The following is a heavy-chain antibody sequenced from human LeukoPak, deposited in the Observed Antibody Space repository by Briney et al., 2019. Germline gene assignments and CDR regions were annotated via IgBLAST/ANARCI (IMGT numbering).Heavy chain of an antibody. J-gene: IGHJ4*02. CDR3: ARDTSYGDYFDY. CDR1: GGSISSYY. V-gene: IGHV4-4*07. D-gene: IGHD4-17*01. CDR2: IHTSGST. Sequence: SETLSLTCTVSGGSISSYYWSWIRQPAGKGLEWIGRIHTSGSTNYNPSLKSRVTMSVDTSKNQFSLKLSSVTAADTAVYYCARDTSYGDYFDYWGQGTLVTVSS.